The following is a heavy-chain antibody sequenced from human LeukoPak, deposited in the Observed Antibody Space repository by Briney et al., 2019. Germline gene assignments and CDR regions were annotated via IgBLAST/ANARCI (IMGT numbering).Heavy chain of an antibody. V-gene: IGHV3-33*01. J-gene: IGHJ6*04. D-gene: IGHD2-15*01. CDR2: IWYDGSNK. CDR1: GFTFSSYG. CDR3: ARAQPYCSGGSCPRATYYYGMDV. Sequence: RGSLRLSCAASGFTFSSYGMHWVRQAPGKGLEWVAVIWYDGSNKYYADSVKGRFTISRDNSKNTLYLQMNSLRAEDTAVYYCARAQPYCSGGSCPRATYYYGMDVWGKGTTVTVSS.